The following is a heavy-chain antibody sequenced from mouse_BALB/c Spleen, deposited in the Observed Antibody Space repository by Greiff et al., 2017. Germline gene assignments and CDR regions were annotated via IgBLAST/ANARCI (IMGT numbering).Heavy chain of an antibody. CDR1: GYSFTSYY. V-gene: IGHV1S135*01. CDR3: ARSDDGYGD. J-gene: IGHJ2*01. D-gene: IGHD2-3*01. CDR2: IDPFNGGT. Sequence: VQLQQSGPELMKPGASVKISCKASGYSFTSYYMHWVKQSHGKSLEWIGYIDPFNGGTSYNQKFKGKATLTVDKSSSTAYMHLSSLTSEDSAVYYCARSDDGYGDWGQGTTLTVSS.